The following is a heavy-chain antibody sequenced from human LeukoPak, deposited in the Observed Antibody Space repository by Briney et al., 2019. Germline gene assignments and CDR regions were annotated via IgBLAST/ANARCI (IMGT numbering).Heavy chain of an antibody. Sequence: PGGSLRLSCAASGFTFSRYAMHWVRQAPGKGLEWVSGISWNSGSIGYADSVKGRFTISRDNAKNSLYLQMNSLRAEDTALYYCAGGSSGWTHDAFDIWGQGTMVTVSS. J-gene: IGHJ3*02. D-gene: IGHD6-19*01. CDR2: ISWNSGSI. CDR1: GFTFSRYA. V-gene: IGHV3-9*01. CDR3: AGGSSGWTHDAFDI.